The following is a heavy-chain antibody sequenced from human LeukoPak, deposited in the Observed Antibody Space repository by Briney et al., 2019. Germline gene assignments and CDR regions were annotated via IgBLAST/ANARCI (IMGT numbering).Heavy chain of an antibody. D-gene: IGHD1-26*01. V-gene: IGHV3-30*01. CDR1: GFTFSSYA. Sequence: PGGSLRLSCAASGFTFSSYAMHWVRQAPGKGLEWVAVISYDGSNKYYADSVKGRFTISRDNSKNTLYLQMNSLRAEDTAVYCCARPQHSGSYYFDYWGQGTLVTVSS. CDR2: ISYDGSNK. J-gene: IGHJ4*02. CDR3: ARPQHSGSYYFDY.